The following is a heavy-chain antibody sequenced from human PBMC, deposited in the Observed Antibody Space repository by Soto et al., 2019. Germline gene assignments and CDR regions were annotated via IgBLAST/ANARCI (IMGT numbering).Heavy chain of an antibody. CDR1: GFTFSTHG. V-gene: IGHV3-30*18. D-gene: IGHD2-15*01. CDR2: VSYDGGSK. CDR3: AKIYCGGGSCYWFVDL. Sequence: QVQLVESGGGVVRSGRSLRLSCAASGFTFSTHGMHWVRQAPGKGLEWVAVVSYDGGSKYYADSVKGRFTASRDNSKNTLYLEMNSLRTVDTAVYYCAKIYCGGGSCYWFVDLWGRGTLVTVSS. J-gene: IGHJ2*01.